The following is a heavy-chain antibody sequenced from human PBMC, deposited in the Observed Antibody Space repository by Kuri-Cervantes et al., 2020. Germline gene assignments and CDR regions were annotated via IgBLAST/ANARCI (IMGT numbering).Heavy chain of an antibody. J-gene: IGHJ6*03. CDR2: LRNDDSST. D-gene: IGHD7-27*01. CDR1: GFILSNYV. CDR3: ARVTGLYYYYYYMDV. V-gene: IGHV3-64*02. Sequence: GESLKISCAASGFILSNYVMHWVRRAPGKGLKYVSALRNDDSSTYRADSVKGRFTISRDNSKNTLNLQMGSLRPEHMAVSYCARVTGLYYYYYYMDVWGKGTTVTVSS.